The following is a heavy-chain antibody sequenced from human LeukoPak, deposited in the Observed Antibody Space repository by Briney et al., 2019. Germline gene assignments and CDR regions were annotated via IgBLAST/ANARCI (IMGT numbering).Heavy chain of an antibody. CDR3: ARRTVAGPFDY. CDR2: ISSSGNTI. CDR1: GFTFSSYE. Sequence: GGSLRLSCAASGFTFSSYEMDWVRQAPGKGLEWLSYISSSGNTIYHADSVKGRFTISRDNAENSLYLQMNSLRAEDTAVYYCARRTVAGPFDYWGQGTLVTVSS. D-gene: IGHD6-19*01. V-gene: IGHV3-48*03. J-gene: IGHJ4*02.